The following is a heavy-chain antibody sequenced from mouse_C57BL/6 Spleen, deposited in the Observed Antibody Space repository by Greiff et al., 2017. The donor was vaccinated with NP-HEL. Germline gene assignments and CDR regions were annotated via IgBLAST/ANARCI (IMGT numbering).Heavy chain of an antibody. D-gene: IGHD2-4*01. V-gene: IGHV1-81*01. J-gene: IGHJ3*01. CDR2: IYPRSGNT. CDR1: GYTFTSYG. Sequence: VQLVESGAELARPGASVKLSCKASGYTFTSYGISWVKQRTGQGLEWIGEIYPRSGNTYYNEKFKGKATLTADKSSSTAYMELRSLTSEDSAVYFCAREGYDYSWFAYWGQGTLVTVSA. CDR3: AREGYDYSWFAY.